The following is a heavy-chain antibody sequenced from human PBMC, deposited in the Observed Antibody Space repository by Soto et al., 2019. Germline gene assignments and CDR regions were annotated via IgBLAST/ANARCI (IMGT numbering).Heavy chain of an antibody. Sequence: PGGSLRLSCAASGFTFSSYSMNWVRQAPGRGLEWVSYISSSSSTIYYADSVKGRFTISRDNAKNSLYLQMNSLRDEDTAVYYCARDASSGWYQSDAFDIWGQGTMVTVSS. J-gene: IGHJ3*02. CDR1: GFTFSSYS. D-gene: IGHD6-19*01. CDR3: ARDASSGWYQSDAFDI. CDR2: ISSSSSTI. V-gene: IGHV3-48*02.